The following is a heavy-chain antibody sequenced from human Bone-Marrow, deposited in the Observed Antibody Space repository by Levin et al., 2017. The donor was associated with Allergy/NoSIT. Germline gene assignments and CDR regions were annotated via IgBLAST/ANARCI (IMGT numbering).Heavy chain of an antibody. V-gene: IGHV3-9*01. D-gene: IGHD3-16*01. CDR3: TRDIGESYGYYGMDV. CDR2: INWNGASI. CDR1: GFRFNDHA. J-gene: IGHJ6*01. Sequence: LSLTCAASGFRFNDHAMHWVRQVPGKGLEWVSGINWNGASIGYADSVNGRFSISRDNAKNSLYLAMTSLRAGDTAFYYCTRDIGESYGYYGMDVWGQGTTVTVSS.